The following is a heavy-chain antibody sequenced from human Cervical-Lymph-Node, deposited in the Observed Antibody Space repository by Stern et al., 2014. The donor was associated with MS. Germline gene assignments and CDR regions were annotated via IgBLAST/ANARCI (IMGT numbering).Heavy chain of an antibody. CDR1: GFTFSDYS. D-gene: IGHD5-24*01. V-gene: IGHV3-48*02. CDR2: ISRSGSSR. Sequence: VQLVQSGGDLVQPGGSLRLSCAASGFTFSDYSMNWVRQTPGKGLEWGSFISRSGSSRCYADSVNGRFTSSRDNAKNSLYLQMNSLRDEDTAFYYCARDNGYNRGDYCGQGTLVTVSS. J-gene: IGHJ4*02. CDR3: ARDNGYNRGDY.